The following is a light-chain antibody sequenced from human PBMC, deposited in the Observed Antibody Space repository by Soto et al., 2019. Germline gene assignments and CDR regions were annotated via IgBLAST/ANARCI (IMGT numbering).Light chain of an antibody. V-gene: IGKV1-33*01. CDR3: QQYDNLPYT. Sequence: DIQMTQSPSSLSASVGDRVTITCQASQDISNYLNWYQQKPGKAPKLLIYHASNLETGVPSRFSGSGSWTDFTFTISSLQPEDISTYYCQQYDNLPYTFGQGTKLEIK. CDR2: HAS. J-gene: IGKJ2*01. CDR1: QDISNY.